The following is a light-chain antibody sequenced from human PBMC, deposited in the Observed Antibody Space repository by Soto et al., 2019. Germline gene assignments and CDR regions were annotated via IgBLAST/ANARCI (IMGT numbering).Light chain of an antibody. CDR2: GAS. J-gene: IGKJ5*01. CDR3: QQRSDWPLT. CDR1: QSVSSY. Sequence: ESVLTQSPGTLSLSRGGRCTLSCMASQSVSSYLAWYQQKPGQAPGLLIYGASNRASGIPARFSGSGSETDFTLTISSLEPEDFAVYYCQQRSDWPLTFGQGTRLEIK. V-gene: IGKV3-11*01.